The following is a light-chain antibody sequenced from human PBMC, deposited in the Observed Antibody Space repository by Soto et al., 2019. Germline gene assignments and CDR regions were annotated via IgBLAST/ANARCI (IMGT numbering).Light chain of an antibody. CDR3: SSYTSSSTLCV. CDR2: DVS. V-gene: IGLV2-14*03. Sequence: QSALTQPASVSGSPGQSITISCTGTSSDVGGHNYVSWYQPHPGKAPKLMIYDVSNRPSGVSNRFSGSKSGNTASLTVSGLQTEDEADYYCSSYTSSSTLCVFGTGTKLTVL. J-gene: IGLJ1*01. CDR1: SSDVGGHNY.